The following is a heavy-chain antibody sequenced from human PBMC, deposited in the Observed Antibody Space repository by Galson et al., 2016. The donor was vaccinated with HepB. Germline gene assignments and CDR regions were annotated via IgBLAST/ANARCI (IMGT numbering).Heavy chain of an antibody. J-gene: IGHJ4*02. V-gene: IGHV4-31*03. CDR3: ARVDYGGQSLFEH. CDR1: GASITSSRYF. Sequence: TLSLTCSVSGASITSSRYFWSWIRQRPGKGLEWIANVYYSGGGNSYYNASLRSRLRTSVDSSKNQFSLELTSVTAADTAMYYCARVDYGGQSLFEHSGQGTMVIVSS. D-gene: IGHD4-17*01. CDR2: VYYSGGGNS.